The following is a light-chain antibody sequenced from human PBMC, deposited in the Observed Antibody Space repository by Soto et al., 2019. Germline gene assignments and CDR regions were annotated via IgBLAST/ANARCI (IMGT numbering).Light chain of an antibody. J-gene: IGKJ1*01. Sequence: EIVLTQSPDTLSSSPGERATLSCRTSETVSDSQLAWYQQKPGQAPRLLIYSVSTRATGIADRFSGSGSGTDFTLTISRLEPADFALYYCQQYGSSRWTFGQGTRVDIK. CDR1: ETVSDSQ. V-gene: IGKV3-20*01. CDR3: QQYGSSRWT. CDR2: SVS.